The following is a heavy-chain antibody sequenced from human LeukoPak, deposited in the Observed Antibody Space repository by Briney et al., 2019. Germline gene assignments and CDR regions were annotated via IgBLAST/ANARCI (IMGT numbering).Heavy chain of an antibody. CDR2: INPNSGGT. J-gene: IGHJ4*02. CDR3: ARLSTMVRGVIDIDY. V-gene: IGHV1-2*02. D-gene: IGHD3-10*01. Sequence: ASVKVSCKASGYTFTSYYMHWVRQAPGQGLEWMGWINPNSGGTNYAQKFQGRVTMTRDTSISTAYMELSRLRSDDTAVYYCARLSTMVRGVIDIDYWGQGTLVTVSS. CDR1: GYTFTSYY.